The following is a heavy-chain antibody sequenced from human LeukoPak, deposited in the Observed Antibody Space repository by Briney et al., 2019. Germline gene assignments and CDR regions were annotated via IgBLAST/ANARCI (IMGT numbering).Heavy chain of an antibody. CDR3: ARVTVVPAAIYYYYMDV. CDR1: GGSISSGSYY. J-gene: IGHJ6*03. D-gene: IGHD2-2*01. Sequence: SETLSLTCTVSGGSISSGSYYWSRIRQPAGKGLEWIGRIYTSGSTNYNPSLKSRVTISVDTSKNQFSLKLSSVTAADTAVYYCARVTVVPAAIYYYYMDVWGKGTTVTVSS. V-gene: IGHV4-61*02. CDR2: IYTSGST.